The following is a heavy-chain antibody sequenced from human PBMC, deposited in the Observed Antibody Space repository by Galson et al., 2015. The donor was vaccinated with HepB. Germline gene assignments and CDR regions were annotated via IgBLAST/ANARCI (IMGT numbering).Heavy chain of an antibody. Sequence: SVKVSCKASGYTFTNFGITWARQAPGQGLEWMGWISGYNGYATYAQKVQGRVTMTSDTSATTAYMELRSLRSDDTAVYYCARDVLAPVPDGFEIWGQGTMVTVSS. CDR1: GYTFTNFG. CDR3: ARDVLAPVPDGFEI. J-gene: IGHJ3*02. V-gene: IGHV1-18*04. D-gene: IGHD3-3*02. CDR2: ISGYNGYA.